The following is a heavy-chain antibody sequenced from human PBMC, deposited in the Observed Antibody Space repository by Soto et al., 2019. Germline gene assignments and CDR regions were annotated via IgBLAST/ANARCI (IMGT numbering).Heavy chain of an antibody. CDR2: IDPSDSYT. CDR1: GYSFTSYW. D-gene: IGHD6-13*01. J-gene: IGHJ5*02. CDR3: ARHAFIAAAGAWFDP. Sequence: LGESLKISCKGSGYSFTSYWISWVRQMPGKGLEWMGRIDPSDSYTNYSPSFQGHVTISADKSISTAYLQWSSLKASDTAMYYCARHAFIAAAGAWFDPWGQGTLVTVSS. V-gene: IGHV5-10-1*01.